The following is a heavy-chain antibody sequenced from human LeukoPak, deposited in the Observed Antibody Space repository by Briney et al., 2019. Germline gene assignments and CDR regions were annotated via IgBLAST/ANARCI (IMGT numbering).Heavy chain of an antibody. V-gene: IGHV1-8*02. CDR3: ARSSRYCSGGSCYSNWFDP. J-gene: IGHJ5*02. CDR2: MNPNSGNT. Sequence: ASVKVSCKASGDTFGNYDINWVRQATGQGLEWMGWMNPNSGNTGYAQKFQGRVTMTRNTSITTAYMDLSSLRSEDTAVYYCARSSRYCSGGSCYSNWFDPWGQGTLVTVSS. D-gene: IGHD2-15*01. CDR1: GDTFGNYD.